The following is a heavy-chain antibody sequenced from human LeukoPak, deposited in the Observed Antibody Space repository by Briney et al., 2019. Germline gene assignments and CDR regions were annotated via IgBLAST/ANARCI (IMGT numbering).Heavy chain of an antibody. D-gene: IGHD6-13*01. CDR3: ARGTATTAGIDY. Sequence: GGSLRLSCAASGFTFSSYWMHWVRQAPGKGLVWVSHSNTDGGSTTYGDPAKGRFTTSRYNAKNTLYLQMNSLRVEDTAVYYCARGTATTAGIDYWGQGTLVTVSS. V-gene: IGHV3-74*01. J-gene: IGHJ4*02. CDR2: SNTDGGST. CDR1: GFTFSSYW.